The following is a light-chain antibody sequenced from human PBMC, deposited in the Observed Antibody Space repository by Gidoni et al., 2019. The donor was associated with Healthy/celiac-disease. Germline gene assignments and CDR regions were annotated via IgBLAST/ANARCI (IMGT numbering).Light chain of an antibody. J-gene: IGKJ3*01. Sequence: DIQMTQSQSSLSASVGERVTITCRASQSISSYLNWYQQKPGKAPKLLIYAASSLQSGVPSRCSGSGSGTDFTPTISSLQPEDFATYYCQQSYSTPLFTFGPGTKVDIK. CDR1: QSISSY. CDR2: AAS. CDR3: QQSYSTPLFT. V-gene: IGKV1-39*01.